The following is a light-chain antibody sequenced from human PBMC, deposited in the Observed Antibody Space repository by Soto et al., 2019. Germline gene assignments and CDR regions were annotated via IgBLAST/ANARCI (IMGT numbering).Light chain of an antibody. J-gene: IGKJ1*01. CDR1: QDITNF. Sequence: DIQMTQSPSSLSASVGDRVTITCQASQDITNFLNWYQQKPGKAPKLLIYAASNLETGVPSRFSGGGSGADFTFTISSLQPEDVATYYCQQYDLLPWTVGQGTKVEIK. CDR3: QQYDLLPWT. V-gene: IGKV1-33*01. CDR2: AAS.